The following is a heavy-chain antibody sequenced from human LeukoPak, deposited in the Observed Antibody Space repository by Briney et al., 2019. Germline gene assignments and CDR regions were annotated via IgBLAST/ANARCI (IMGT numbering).Heavy chain of an antibody. CDR1: GGSISSYY. V-gene: IGHV4-59*01. J-gene: IGHJ3*02. CDR3: ARDAEMATNAFDI. D-gene: IGHD5-24*01. Sequence: SETLSLTCTVSGGSISSYYWSWIRQSPGKGPEWIGYIYYSGSTNYNPSLKSRVTISVDTSKNQFSLRLSSVTAADTAVYYCARDAEMATNAFDIWGQGTMVTVSS. CDR2: IYYSGST.